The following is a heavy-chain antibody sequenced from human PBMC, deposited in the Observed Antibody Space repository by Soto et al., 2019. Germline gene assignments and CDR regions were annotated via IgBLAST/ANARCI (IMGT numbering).Heavy chain of an antibody. CDR3: AMDSTVGGRLGFFEY. V-gene: IGHV3-23*01. J-gene: IGHJ4*02. CDR1: RFTFYNYA. D-gene: IGHD3-16*01. Sequence: GGSLRLSCSASRFTFYNYAMNWVRQAPGKGLEWVSGLSGSGGRTDYADSVKGRFTISRDNSKSVLYLQMNSLRVEDTAVYFCAMDSTVGGRLGFFEYRGQGILVTVSS. CDR2: LSGSGGRT.